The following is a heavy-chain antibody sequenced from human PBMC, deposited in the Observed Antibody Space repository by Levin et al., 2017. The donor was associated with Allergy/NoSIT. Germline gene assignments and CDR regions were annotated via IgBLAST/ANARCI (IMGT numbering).Heavy chain of an antibody. D-gene: IGHD3-22*01. CDR2: IRQDAGEK. CDR3: ARDPGGYDY. CDR1: GFTLGNFW. Sequence: LSLTCAASGFTLGNFWMTWVRQAPGKGLEWVASIRQDAGEKYYVDSVRGRFTISRDNAKNSLYLQMNNLRAEDMAVYYCARDPGGYDYWGRGTLVTASS. V-gene: IGHV3-7*01. J-gene: IGHJ4*02.